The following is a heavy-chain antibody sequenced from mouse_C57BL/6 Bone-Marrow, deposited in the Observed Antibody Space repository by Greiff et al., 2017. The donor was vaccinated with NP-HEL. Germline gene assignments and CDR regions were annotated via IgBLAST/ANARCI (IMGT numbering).Heavy chain of an antibody. Sequence: QVTLKECGPGILQPSQTLSLTCSFSGFSLSTFGMGVGWIRQPSGKGLEWLAHIWWDDDKYYNPALKSRLTISKDTSKNQVFLKIANVDTADTATYYCASYDYDEAWFAYWGQGTLVTVSA. CDR3: ASYDYDEAWFAY. CDR2: IWWDDDK. V-gene: IGHV8-8*01. J-gene: IGHJ3*01. D-gene: IGHD2-4*01. CDR1: GFSLSTFGMG.